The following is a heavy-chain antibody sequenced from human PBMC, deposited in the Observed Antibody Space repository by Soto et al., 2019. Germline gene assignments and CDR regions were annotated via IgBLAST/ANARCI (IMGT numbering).Heavy chain of an antibody. CDR1: GGSISSYY. D-gene: IGHD6-19*01. CDR2: IYYSGST. V-gene: IGHV4-59*01. J-gene: IGHJ5*02. Sequence: QVQLQESGPGLVKPSETLSLTCTVSGGSISSYYWSWIRQPPGKGLEWIGYIYYSGSTNYNPSLKSRVTISVDTSKNQFSLKLSSVTAADTAVYYCARVSRDSSGWYWFDPWGQGTLVTVSS. CDR3: ARVSRDSSGWYWFDP.